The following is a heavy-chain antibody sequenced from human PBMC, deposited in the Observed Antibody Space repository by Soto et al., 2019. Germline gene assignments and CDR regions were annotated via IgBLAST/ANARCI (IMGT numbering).Heavy chain of an antibody. CDR1: GYTFTSYG. D-gene: IGHD1-1*01. J-gene: IGHJ6*02. CDR2: ISAYNGNT. Sequence: QVQLVQSGAEVKKPGASVKVSCKASGYTFTSYGISWVRQAPGQGLEWMGWISAYNGNTNYAQKLQGRVTMTTDTSTSTDYMELRSLRSEDTAVYYCARDLPGLERHYYYYGMDVWGQGTTVTVSS. CDR3: ARDLPGLERHYYYYGMDV. V-gene: IGHV1-18*01.